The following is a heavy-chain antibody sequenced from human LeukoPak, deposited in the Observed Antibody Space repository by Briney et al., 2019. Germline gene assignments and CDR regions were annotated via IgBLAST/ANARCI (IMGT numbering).Heavy chain of an antibody. CDR3: ARGSVTSGGWFDP. CDR1: GYTFTSYD. CDR2: MNPNSGNT. D-gene: IGHD3-16*01. V-gene: IGHV1-8*01. J-gene: IGHJ5*02. Sequence: RASVKVSCKASGYTFTSYDIHWVRQATGQGLEWMGWMNPNSGNTGYAQKFQGRVTMTRNTSISTAYMELSSLRSEDTAVYYCARGSVTSGGWFDPWGQGTLVTVSS.